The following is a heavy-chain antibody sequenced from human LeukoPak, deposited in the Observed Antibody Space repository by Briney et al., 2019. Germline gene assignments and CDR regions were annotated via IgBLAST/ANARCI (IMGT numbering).Heavy chain of an antibody. CDR2: IYYSGST. D-gene: IGHD5-12*01. Sequence: SETLSLTCNVSNSSITRGYYWGWIRQVPGKGLEWIGSIYYSGSTNLNPSLKSRVTISVDTSKNQFTLKMNSVTAADTAVYFCARGMAAAYDYNWFDPWGQGTLVTVSS. J-gene: IGHJ5*02. CDR3: ARGMAAAYDYNWFDP. V-gene: IGHV4-38-2*02. CDR1: NSSITRGYY.